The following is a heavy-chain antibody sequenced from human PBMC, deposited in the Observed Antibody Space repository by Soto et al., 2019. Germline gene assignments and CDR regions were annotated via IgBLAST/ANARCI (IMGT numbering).Heavy chain of an antibody. Sequence: PGGSLRLSCAASGFTFDDYAMHWVRQAPGKGLEWVSGISWNSGSIGYADSVKGRFTISRDNAKNSLYLQMNSLGAEDTALYYCAKDIDAVAGTFHAFDIWGQGTMVTVSS. V-gene: IGHV3-9*01. J-gene: IGHJ3*02. CDR3: AKDIDAVAGTFHAFDI. D-gene: IGHD6-19*01. CDR2: ISWNSGSI. CDR1: GFTFDDYA.